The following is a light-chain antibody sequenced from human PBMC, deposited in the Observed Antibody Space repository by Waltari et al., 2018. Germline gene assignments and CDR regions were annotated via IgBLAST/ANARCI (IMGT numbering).Light chain of an antibody. V-gene: IGKV1-5*03. Sequence: DFQMTQSPSTLSAFVGDRVTITCRASQSITNWLAWYQQRPGKAPKLLVYKASNLKSNVPSRFSGSGSGTEFTLTITSLQPDDVATYYCQHYISFSRTFGQGTKVQIK. CDR1: QSITNW. CDR2: KAS. CDR3: QHYISFSRT. J-gene: IGKJ1*01.